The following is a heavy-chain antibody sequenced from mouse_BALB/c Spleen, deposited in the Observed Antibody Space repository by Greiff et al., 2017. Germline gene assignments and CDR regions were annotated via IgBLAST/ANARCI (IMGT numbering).Heavy chain of an antibody. Sequence: QVQLQQSGAELVRPGASVTLSCKASGYTFTDYEMHWVKQTPVHGLEWIGAIDPETGGTAYNQKFKGKATLTADKSSSTAYMELRSLTSEDSAVYDCTRGLRLRNYAMDYWGQGTSVTVSS. CDR3: TRGLRLRNYAMDY. J-gene: IGHJ4*01. D-gene: IGHD1-2*01. CDR2: IDPETGGT. CDR1: GYTFTDYE. V-gene: IGHV1-15*01.